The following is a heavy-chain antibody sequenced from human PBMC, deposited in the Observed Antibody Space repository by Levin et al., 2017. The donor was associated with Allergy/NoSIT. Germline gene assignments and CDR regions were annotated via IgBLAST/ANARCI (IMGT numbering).Heavy chain of an antibody. CDR1: GFTFSSYA. D-gene: IGHD3-9*01. V-gene: IGHV3-23*01. J-gene: IGHJ6*02. CDR3: AKDGNFWHDILTGYTRMDG. CDR2: ISGSGGST. Sequence: GGSLRLSCAASGFTFSSYAMSWVRQAPGKGLEWVSAISGSGGSTYYADSVKGRFTISRDNSKNTLYLQMNSLRAEDTAVYYCAKDGNFWHDILTGYTRMDGWGQGTTVTVSS.